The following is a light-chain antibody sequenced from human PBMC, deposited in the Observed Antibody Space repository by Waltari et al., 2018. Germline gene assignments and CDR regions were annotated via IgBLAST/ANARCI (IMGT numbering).Light chain of an antibody. Sequence: QPVLIQPPSASGTLGQRVTIRCSVSSSHTGGNTVNWYQQFPGATPKVFIYNNNQRPSGVPVRFSGSKSGTSASLAISGLQSEDEANYYCAAWDDSVNAWLFGGGAKLTVL. V-gene: IGLV1-44*01. CDR2: NNN. CDR3: AAWDDSVNAWL. J-gene: IGLJ3*02. CDR1: SSHTGGNT.